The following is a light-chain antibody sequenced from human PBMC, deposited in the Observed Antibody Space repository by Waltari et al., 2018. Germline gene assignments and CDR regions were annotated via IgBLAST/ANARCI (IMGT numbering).Light chain of an antibody. CDR2: DAS. Sequence: DIQMTQSPSSLSASVGDRVTITCQASQDISTYLNWYQQKPGKAPKLLIYDASKLETGVPTRFSGSGSGTDFTFTITSLQPEDIATYYCQQFDNSLTFGGGTKVEIK. CDR1: QDISTY. J-gene: IGKJ4*01. CDR3: QQFDNSLT. V-gene: IGKV1-33*01.